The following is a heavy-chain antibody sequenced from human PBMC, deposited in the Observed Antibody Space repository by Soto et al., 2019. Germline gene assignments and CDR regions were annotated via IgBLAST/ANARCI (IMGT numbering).Heavy chain of an antibody. CDR2: ISGYNGHT. CDR3: ARDSPILGVVILRH. V-gene: IGHV1-18*01. J-gene: IGHJ4*02. Sequence: QVQMLQSGAEVKKPGASVKVSCKASGSTFSNYGISWVRQAPGQGLEWMGCISGYNGHTRYAQKVQGRATMTTDTSTSTAYFELRSLRSDDTAVYYCARDSPILGVVILRHWGQGTLVTVSS. CDR1: GSTFSNYG. D-gene: IGHD3-3*01.